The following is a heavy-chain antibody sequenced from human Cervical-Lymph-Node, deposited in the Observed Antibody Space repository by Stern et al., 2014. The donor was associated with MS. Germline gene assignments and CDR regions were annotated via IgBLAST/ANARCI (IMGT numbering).Heavy chain of an antibody. J-gene: IGHJ3*01. CDR1: GYSFTGYY. D-gene: IGHD3-3*01. CDR2: INPNSGGT. V-gene: IGHV1-2*06. Sequence: QVQLVESGAEVKKPGASVKVSCKASGYSFTGYYMHWVRQAPGQGLEGMGRINPNSGGTNYAQKIQGRVTMTRDTSITTAYMELSRLRFDDTAVYYCASGGLNLLHPLPDAFNLWGQGTMVTVSS. CDR3: ASGGLNLLHPLPDAFNL.